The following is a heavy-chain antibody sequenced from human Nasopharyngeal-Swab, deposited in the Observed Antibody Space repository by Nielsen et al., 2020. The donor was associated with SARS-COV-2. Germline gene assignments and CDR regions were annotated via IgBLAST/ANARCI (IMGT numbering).Heavy chain of an antibody. Sequence: GESLKISCAGSGLTFNTYSMIWVRQVPGEGLEWVSSISGSGSYVYYADSVKGRFTISRDNAKNSLYLQMNSLRAEDTAVYYCARDGLDYDFWSAYFMDVWGQGTTVTVSS. J-gene: IGHJ6*02. CDR3: ARDGLDYDFWSAYFMDV. D-gene: IGHD3-3*01. V-gene: IGHV3-21*01. CDR2: ISGSGSYV. CDR1: GLTFNTYS.